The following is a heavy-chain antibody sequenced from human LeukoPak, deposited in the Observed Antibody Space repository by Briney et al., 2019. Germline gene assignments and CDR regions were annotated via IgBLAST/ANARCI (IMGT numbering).Heavy chain of an antibody. CDR1: GFTFSTYA. CDR2: ISGTYNNT. V-gene: IGHV3-23*01. CDR3: AKDRLSSVATIIEVDD. J-gene: IGHJ4*02. D-gene: IGHD5-12*01. Sequence: GGSLRLSCVASGFTFSTYAMSWVRQAPGGGLEWVSSISGTYNNTHYADSVKGRFIISRDNSKNTLYRQMDSLRAEDTAVHYCAKDRLSSVATIIEVDDWGQGTLVTVSS.